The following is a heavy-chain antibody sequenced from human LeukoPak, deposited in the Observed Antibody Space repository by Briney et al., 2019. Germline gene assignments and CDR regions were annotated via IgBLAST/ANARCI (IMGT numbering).Heavy chain of an antibody. CDR2: ISCSGSTI. J-gene: IGHJ4*02. CDR1: GFTFSDYY. CDR3: ARGEKYYDSSGYYYEPDY. V-gene: IGHV3-11*01. Sequence: GRSLRLSCAASGFTFSDYYMSWIRQAPGKGLEWVAFISCSGSTIYYADSVKGRFTISRDNAKNSLYLQMNSLRAEDTAVYYCARGEKYYDSSGYYYEPDYWGQGTLVTVSS. D-gene: IGHD3-22*01.